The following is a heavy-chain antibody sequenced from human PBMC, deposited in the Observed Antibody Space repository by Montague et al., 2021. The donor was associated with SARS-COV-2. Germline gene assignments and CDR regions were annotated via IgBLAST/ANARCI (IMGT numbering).Heavy chain of an antibody. Sequence: SETLSLTCTVSGDSIRSSSYYCGWIRPPPRSVLEFSGSIYYDGSTYYNPSFNSRGTISVDTSKTQFSLNLSAVTAADTAVYSWARGVHPAFGSGALDYWGQGTLVTVSS. V-gene: IGHV4-39*01. CDR1: GDSIRSSSYY. CDR3: ARGVHPAFGSGALDY. J-gene: IGHJ4*02. D-gene: IGHD6-19*01. CDR2: IYYDGST.